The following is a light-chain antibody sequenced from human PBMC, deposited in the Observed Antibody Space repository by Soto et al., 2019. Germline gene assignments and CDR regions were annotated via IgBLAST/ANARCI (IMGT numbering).Light chain of an antibody. Sequence: DIQMTQSPSTLSASVGDRVTITCRASESISDWLAWYQQKPGKAPKLLIYKASSLESGVPSRFSGSGSGTEFTLTISSLQPDDFATYYCQHYNSFPLTFGGGTKVEIK. CDR2: KAS. CDR3: QHYNSFPLT. V-gene: IGKV1-5*03. CDR1: ESISDW. J-gene: IGKJ4*01.